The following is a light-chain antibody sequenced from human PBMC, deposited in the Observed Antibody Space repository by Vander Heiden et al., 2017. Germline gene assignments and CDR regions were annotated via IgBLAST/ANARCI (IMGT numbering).Light chain of an antibody. V-gene: IGKV3-11*01. CDR1: QSVRFY. CDR2: DAS. CDR3: QHRGGWPWT. J-gene: IGKJ1*01. Sequence: EIALAQSPATLSLSPGERAILSCRASQSVRFYLAWYQQKPGQAPRLLIYDASNRATGIPARFSGSGSGTDFTLTISSLEPEDFAVYYCQHRGGWPWTFGQGTKVEIK.